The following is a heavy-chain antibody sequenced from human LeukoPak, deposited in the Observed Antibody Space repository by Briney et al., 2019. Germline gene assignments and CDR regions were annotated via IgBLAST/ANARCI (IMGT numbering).Heavy chain of an antibody. J-gene: IGHJ4*02. CDR2: IKPSAKST. V-gene: IGHV1-46*01. CDR1: GYTFTSYY. D-gene: IGHD2/OR15-2a*01. Sequence: GASVKVSCKASGYTFTSYYMHWVRQAPGQGLEWMGIIKPSAKSTLYAQKFQGRVTVTSDMSTSTVYVELSSLRSEDTAVYYCAREVPETFNFDYWGQGTLVNVSS. CDR3: AREVPETFNFDY.